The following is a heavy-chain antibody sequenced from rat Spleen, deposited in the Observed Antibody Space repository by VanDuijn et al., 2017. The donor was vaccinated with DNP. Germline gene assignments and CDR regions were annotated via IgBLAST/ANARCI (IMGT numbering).Heavy chain of an antibody. CDR1: GFTFSYYG. Sequence: EVQLVESGGGLVQPGRSLKLSCAASGFTFSYYGMHWIRQAPTKGLEWVASISPSGDSIYYPDSVRGRFTISRDNAQNTLYLQMSSLRSEDTATYYCTRGAVGDWGQGVMVTVSS. V-gene: IGHV5-19*01. CDR3: TRGAVGD. CDR2: ISPSGDSI. D-gene: IGHD4-3*01. J-gene: IGHJ2*01.